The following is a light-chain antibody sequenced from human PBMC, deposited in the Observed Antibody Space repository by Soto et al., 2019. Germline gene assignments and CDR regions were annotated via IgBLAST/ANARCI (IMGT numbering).Light chain of an antibody. CDR3: STWDGSLNSVV. Sequence: QSALTQPPSASGTPGQRVTISCTGGTSNIGTNGVNWYRQLPGTAPTLLIYNYDARPSGVPERFSGSKSGTSASLAISGLQAEDEADYYCSTWDGSLNSVVFGGGTKLTVL. CDR1: TSNIGTNG. V-gene: IGLV1-44*01. CDR2: NYD. J-gene: IGLJ2*01.